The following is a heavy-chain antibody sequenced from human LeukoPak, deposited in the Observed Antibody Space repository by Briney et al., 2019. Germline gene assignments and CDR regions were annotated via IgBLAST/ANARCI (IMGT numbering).Heavy chain of an antibody. Sequence: SETLSLTCTVSGGSISSYYWSWIRQPPGKGLEWIGYIYYSGSTNYNPSLKSRVTISVDTSKNQFSLKLSSVTAADTAVYYCARGLPTYDILTGSLPGPMDVWGKGTTVTISS. D-gene: IGHD3-9*01. J-gene: IGHJ6*03. CDR2: IYYSGST. CDR3: ARGLPTYDILTGSLPGPMDV. CDR1: GGSISSYY. V-gene: IGHV4-59*01.